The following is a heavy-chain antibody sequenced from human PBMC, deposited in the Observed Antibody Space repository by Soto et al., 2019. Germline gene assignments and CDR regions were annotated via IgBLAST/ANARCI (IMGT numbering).Heavy chain of an antibody. CDR2: IYYSGST. J-gene: IGHJ4*02. CDR3: ARATRFYYDSSGYIDY. Sequence: PSETLSLTCTVSGGSISSYYWIWIRQPPGKGLEWIWYIYYSGSTNYNPSLKSRVTISVDTSKNQFSLKLSSVTAADTAVYYCARATRFYYDSSGYIDYWGQGNLVPVSS. D-gene: IGHD3-22*01. V-gene: IGHV4-59*01. CDR1: GGSISSYY.